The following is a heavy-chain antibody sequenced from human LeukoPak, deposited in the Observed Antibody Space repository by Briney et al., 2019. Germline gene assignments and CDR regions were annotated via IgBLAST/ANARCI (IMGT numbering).Heavy chain of an antibody. V-gene: IGHV4-34*01. CDR1: GGSFSGYY. CDR3: AREGLGEFSR. CDR2: INHSGST. Sequence: PSETLSLTCAVYGGSFSGYYWSWIRQPPGKGLEWIGEINHSGSTNYNPSLKSRVTISVDTSKNQFSLKLSSVTAADTAVYYCAREGLGEFSRWGQGTLVTVSS. J-gene: IGHJ4*02. D-gene: IGHD3-10*01.